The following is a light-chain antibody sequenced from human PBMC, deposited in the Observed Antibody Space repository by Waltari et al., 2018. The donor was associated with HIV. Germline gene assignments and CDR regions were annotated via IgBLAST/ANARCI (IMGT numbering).Light chain of an antibody. CDR3: SSYADRNGFYVV. CDR2: EVT. V-gene: IGLV2-8*01. Sequence: QSALPQPPSASGSPGQSVTISCTGTNSDLGGYNYVSCYQQHPGKAPKLVISEVTKRPSGVPDRFSGSKSGTTASLTVSGLQAEDEADYYCSSYADRNGFYVVFGGGTRLTVL. J-gene: IGLJ2*01. CDR1: NSDLGGYNY.